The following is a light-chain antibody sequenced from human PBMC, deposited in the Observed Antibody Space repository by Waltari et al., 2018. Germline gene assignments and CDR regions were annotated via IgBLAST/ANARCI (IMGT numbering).Light chain of an antibody. CDR3: QSAAGSVTV. CDR1: ALPKQY. J-gene: IGLJ3*02. CDR2: KDP. V-gene: IGLV3-25*03. Sequence: SYELTQPPSVSVSPGQTASITCSGDALPKQYTYWYQQKPGQAPVLVMFKDPARPSGIPERFSGSSAGTTATLTISGVQAEDEADYFCQSAAGSVTVFGGGTKLTVL.